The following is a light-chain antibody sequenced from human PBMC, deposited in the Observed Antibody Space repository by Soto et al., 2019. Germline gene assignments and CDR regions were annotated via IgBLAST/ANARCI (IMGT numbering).Light chain of an antibody. J-gene: IGKJ1*01. V-gene: IGKV3D-15*01. CDR2: GVY. CDR3: QQYYSYPRT. CDR1: QSVSSN. Sequence: EIVMTHAPTILSVSPGERATHSCRASQSVSSNLAWYQQKPGQAPRLLIYGVYTRAPGIPARFSGSGSGTEFTLTISCLQSEDFATYYCQQYYSYPRTFGQGTKVDIK.